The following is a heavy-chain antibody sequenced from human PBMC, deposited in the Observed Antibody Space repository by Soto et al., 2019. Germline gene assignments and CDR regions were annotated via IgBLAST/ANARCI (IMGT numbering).Heavy chain of an antibody. Sequence: GGSLRLSCAASGFTFSSYAMSWVRQAPGKGLEWVSAISGSGGSTYYPDSVKGRFAISRDNSKNTLYLQMNSLRAEDTAVYYCARKYYYGSGSYLQDYYYYMDVRGKGTTLTVSS. V-gene: IGHV3-23*01. D-gene: IGHD3-10*01. CDR3: ARKYYYGSGSYLQDYYYYMDV. CDR2: ISGSGGST. CDR1: GFTFSSYA. J-gene: IGHJ6*03.